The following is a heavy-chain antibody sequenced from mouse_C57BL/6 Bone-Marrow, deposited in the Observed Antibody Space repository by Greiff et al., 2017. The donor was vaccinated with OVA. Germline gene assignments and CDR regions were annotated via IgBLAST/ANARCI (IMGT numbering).Heavy chain of an antibody. D-gene: IGHD2-1*01. V-gene: IGHV1-53*01. J-gene: IGHJ4*01. CDR1: GYTFTSYW. Sequence: QVQLQQPGTELVKPGASVKLSCKASGYTFTSYWMHWVKQRPGQGLEWIGNINPSNGGTNYNEKFKSKATLTVDKSSSTAYMQLISLTSEDAAVYYCARFFGCNYGAMDYWGQGTSVTVSS. CDR2: INPSNGGT. CDR3: ARFFGCNYGAMDY.